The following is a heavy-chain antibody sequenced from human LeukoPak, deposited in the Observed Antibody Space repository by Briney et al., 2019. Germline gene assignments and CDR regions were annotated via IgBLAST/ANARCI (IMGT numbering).Heavy chain of an antibody. J-gene: IGHJ4*02. CDR1: GFTLSNYA. Sequence: GGSLRLSCAASGFTLSNYALHWVRQAPWKGLEYVSAISSNGGRTYYANSVKGRFTISRDNSKNTLYLQMGSLRDEDMAVYYCARAPESSSWYYFDYWGQGTLVTVSS. CDR3: ARAPESSSWYYFDY. CDR2: ISSNGGRT. V-gene: IGHV3-64*01. D-gene: IGHD6-13*01.